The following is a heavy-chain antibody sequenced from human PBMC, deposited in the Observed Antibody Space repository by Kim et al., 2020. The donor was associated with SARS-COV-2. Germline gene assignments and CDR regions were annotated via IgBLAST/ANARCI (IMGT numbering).Heavy chain of an antibody. CDR3: ARISFGSGKNWFDP. J-gene: IGHJ5*02. D-gene: IGHD3-10*01. CDR1: GGSISSYY. Sequence: SETLSLTCTVSGGSISSYYWSWLRQPPGKGLEWIGYIYHSGSTNYNPSLKSRVTISVDTSKNQFSLNLSSVTAADTAVYSCARISFGSGKNWFDPWGQGTLVTVSS. CDR2: IYHSGST. V-gene: IGHV4-59*13.